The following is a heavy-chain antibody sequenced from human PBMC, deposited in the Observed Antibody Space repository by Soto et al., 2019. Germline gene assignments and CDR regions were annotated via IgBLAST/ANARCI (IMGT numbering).Heavy chain of an antibody. CDR1: GGSFSGYY. D-gene: IGHD2-8*02. Sequence: QVQLQQWGAGLLKPSETLSLTCAVYGGSFSGYYWTWIRQPPGTGLEVIGEINHSGSTNYNPSLKNRVTISENTSKNQFSLKLTSVTGADTAVYYCARDKITGLFDYGGEGTLVTVSS. CDR3: ARDKITGLFDY. V-gene: IGHV4-34*01. J-gene: IGHJ4*02. CDR2: INHSGST.